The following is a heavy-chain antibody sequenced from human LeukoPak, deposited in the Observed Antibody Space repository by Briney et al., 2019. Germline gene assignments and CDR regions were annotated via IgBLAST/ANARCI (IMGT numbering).Heavy chain of an antibody. CDR3: AREGSYSSSSPFDY. J-gene: IGHJ4*02. CDR1: GGSISRYY. CDR2: IYYSGST. D-gene: IGHD6-6*01. Sequence: PSETLSLTCTVSGGSISRYYWSWIRQPPGKGLEWIRYIYYSGSTNYNPSLKSRVTISVDTSKNQFSLKLGSVTAADTAVYYCAREGSYSSSSPFDYWGQGTLVTVSS. V-gene: IGHV4-59*01.